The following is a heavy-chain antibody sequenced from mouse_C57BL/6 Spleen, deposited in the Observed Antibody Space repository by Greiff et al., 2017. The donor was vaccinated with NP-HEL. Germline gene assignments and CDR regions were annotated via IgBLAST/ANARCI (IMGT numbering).Heavy chain of an antibody. CDR3: ARGTKGCAMDY. V-gene: IGHV1-81*01. Sequence: QVQLKQSGAELARPGASVKLSCKASGYTFTSYGISWVKQRTGQGLEWIGEIYPRSGNTYYNEKFKGMATLTVDKSSSTAYMELRSLTSEDSAVYFCARGTKGCAMDYWGQRTSVTVSS. J-gene: IGHJ4*01. CDR2: IYPRSGNT. CDR1: GYTFTSYG. D-gene: IGHD3-3*01.